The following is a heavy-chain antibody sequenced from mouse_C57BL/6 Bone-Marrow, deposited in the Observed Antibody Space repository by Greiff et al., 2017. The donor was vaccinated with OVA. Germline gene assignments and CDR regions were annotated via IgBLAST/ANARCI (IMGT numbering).Heavy chain of an antibody. J-gene: IGHJ4*01. D-gene: IGHD1-1*01. V-gene: IGHV1-55*01. CDR3: ARNGDYGSYYYAMDY. Sequence: QVQLQQPGAELVKPGASVKMSCTASGYTFTSYWLTWVQQRPGQGLEWIGDIYPGSGSTHYNEKFKRQATMTVDTSSSTAYMHLNSRTSEDSAVYYCARNGDYGSYYYAMDYWGQGTSGTVSS. CDR1: GYTFTSYW. CDR2: IYPGSGST.